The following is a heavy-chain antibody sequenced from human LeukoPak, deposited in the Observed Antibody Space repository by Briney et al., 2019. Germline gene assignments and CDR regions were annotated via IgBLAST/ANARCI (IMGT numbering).Heavy chain of an antibody. J-gene: IGHJ4*02. D-gene: IGHD1-26*01. CDR1: GFIFNTYV. CDR3: AKILGTLHY. CDR2: IRYDGGNK. V-gene: IGHV3-30*02. Sequence: PGGSLRLSCAASGFIFNTYVMHWVRQAPGKGLEWLAFIRYDGGNKNYADSVKGRFIISRDNSKNTLYLQMNSLRAEDTAVYYCAKILGTLHYWGQGTLVTVSS.